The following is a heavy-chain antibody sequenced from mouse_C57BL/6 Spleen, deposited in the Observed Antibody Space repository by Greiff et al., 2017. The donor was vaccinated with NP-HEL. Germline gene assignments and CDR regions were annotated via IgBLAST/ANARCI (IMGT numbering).Heavy chain of an antibody. CDR3: ARPNYGSSYWYFDV. J-gene: IGHJ1*03. CDR1: GYTFTSYW. V-gene: IGHV1-52*01. Sequence: QVQLQQPGAELVRPGSSVKLSCKASGYTFTSYWMHWVKQRPIQGLEWIGNIDPSDSETHYNQKFKDKATLTVDKSSSTAYMQLSSLTSEDSAVCYCARPNYGSSYWYFDVWGTGTTVTVSS. CDR2: IDPSDSET. D-gene: IGHD1-1*01.